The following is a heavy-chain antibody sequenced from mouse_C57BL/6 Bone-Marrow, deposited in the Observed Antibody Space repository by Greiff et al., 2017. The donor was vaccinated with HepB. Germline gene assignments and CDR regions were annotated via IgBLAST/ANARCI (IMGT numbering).Heavy chain of an antibody. D-gene: IGHD3-2*02. CDR1: GFNIKDDY. CDR2: IDPENGDT. CDR3: TTWGYSSGYGAY. Sequence: EVQLQQSGAELVRPGASVKLSCTASGFNIKDDYMHWVKQRPEQGLEWIGWIDPENGDTEYASKFQGKATITADTSSNTDYLQLSSLTSEDTAVYYCTTWGYSSGYGAYWGQGTLVTVSA. V-gene: IGHV14-4*01. J-gene: IGHJ3*01.